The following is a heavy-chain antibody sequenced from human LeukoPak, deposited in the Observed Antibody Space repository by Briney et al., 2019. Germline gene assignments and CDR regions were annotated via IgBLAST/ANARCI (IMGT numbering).Heavy chain of an antibody. CDR3: ARVSRGNSVGGDY. D-gene: IGHD4-23*01. Sequence: PSETLSLTCAVYGGSFSGYYWSWIRQPPGKGLEWIGEINHSGSTNYNPSLKSRVTKSVDTSKNQFSLKLSSVTAADTAMYYCARVSRGNSVGGDYWGQGTLVTVSS. J-gene: IGHJ4*02. V-gene: IGHV4-34*01. CDR2: INHSGST. CDR1: GGSFSGYY.